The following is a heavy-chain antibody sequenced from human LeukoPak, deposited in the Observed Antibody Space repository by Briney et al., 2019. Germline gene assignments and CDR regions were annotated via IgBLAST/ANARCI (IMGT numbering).Heavy chain of an antibody. CDR2: IYHSGST. V-gene: IGHV4-30-2*01. CDR3: ARRWVGALGDAFDI. J-gene: IGHJ3*02. CDR1: GGSISSGGYS. D-gene: IGHD1-26*01. Sequence: SETLSLTCAVSGGSISSGGYSWSWIRQPPGKGLEWIGYIYHSGSTYYNPSLKSRVTISVDRSKNQFSLKLSSVTAADTAVYYCARRWVGALGDAFDIWGQGTMVTVSS.